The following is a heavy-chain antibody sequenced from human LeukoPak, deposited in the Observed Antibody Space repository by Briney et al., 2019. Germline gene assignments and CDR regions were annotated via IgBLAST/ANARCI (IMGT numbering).Heavy chain of an antibody. CDR3: AREPDMVTFGGVTAKYFDL. D-gene: IGHD3-16*01. CDR2: IYHSGST. CDR1: GYSISSGYY. V-gene: IGHV4-38-2*02. Sequence: SETLSLTCTVSGYSISSGYYWGWIRQPPGKGLEWIGSIYHSGSTYYNPSLKSRVTISVDKTRNQFSLRLTSVTVADTAVYYCAREPDMVTFGGVTAKYFDLWGRGTLVTVSS. J-gene: IGHJ2*01.